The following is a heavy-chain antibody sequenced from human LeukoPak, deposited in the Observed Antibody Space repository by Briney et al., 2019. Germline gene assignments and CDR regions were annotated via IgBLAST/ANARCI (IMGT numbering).Heavy chain of an antibody. D-gene: IGHD6-19*01. CDR1: GYSFNTYW. V-gene: IGHV5-51*01. Sequence: KKPGESLKIACKGSGYSFNTYWIGWVRQMPGKGPEWMGIIYPGDSDTRYSPSFQGQVTISADKSISTAYLQWSSLKASDTAMYYCARGEKGYSSGWSLRWVYWGQGTLVTVSS. J-gene: IGHJ4*02. CDR2: IYPGDSDT. CDR3: ARGEKGYSSGWSLRWVY.